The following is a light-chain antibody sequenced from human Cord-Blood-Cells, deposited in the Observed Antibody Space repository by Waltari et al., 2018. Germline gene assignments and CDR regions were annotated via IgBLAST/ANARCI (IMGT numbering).Light chain of an antibody. Sequence: QSVLTQPPSASGTPGQRVTNSWSGSSSNLGRNYVYWYQQLPGTAPKLLIYRNNQRPSGVPDRFSGSKSGTSASLAISGLRSEDEADYYCAAWDDSLSGVVFGGGTKLTVL. CDR2: RNN. CDR1: SSNLGRNY. V-gene: IGLV1-47*01. J-gene: IGLJ2*01. CDR3: AAWDDSLSGVV.